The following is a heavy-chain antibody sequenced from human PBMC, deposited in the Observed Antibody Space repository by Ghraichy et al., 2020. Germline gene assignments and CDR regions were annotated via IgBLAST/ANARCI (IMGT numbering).Heavy chain of an antibody. J-gene: IGHJ4*02. D-gene: IGHD6-6*01. V-gene: IGHV3-15*01. CDR2: IKSKADGETT. CDR1: GFTFSTAW. CDR3: LTGSHIGISATSPTYS. Sequence: GGSLRLSCAASGFTFSTAWMNWGRQAPGKGLEWIGRIKSKADGETTDYAAFVKGRFTISRDDSTNMLYLQMNSLKTEDTAVYYCLTGSHIGISATSPTYSWGRGTPVTVSS.